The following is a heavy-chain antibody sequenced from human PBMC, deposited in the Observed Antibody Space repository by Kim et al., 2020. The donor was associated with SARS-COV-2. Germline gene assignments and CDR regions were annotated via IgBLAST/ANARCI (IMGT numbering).Heavy chain of an antibody. D-gene: IGHD3-10*01. Sequence: SVKVSCKASGGTFSSYAISWVRQAPGQGLEWMGGIIPIFGTANYAQKFQGRVTITADESTSTAYMELSSLRSDDTAVYYCAREGRGSGNLYYYYYGMDVWGQGTTVTVSS. CDR2: IIPIFGTA. J-gene: IGHJ6*02. V-gene: IGHV1-69*13. CDR3: AREGRGSGNLYYYYYGMDV. CDR1: GGTFSSYA.